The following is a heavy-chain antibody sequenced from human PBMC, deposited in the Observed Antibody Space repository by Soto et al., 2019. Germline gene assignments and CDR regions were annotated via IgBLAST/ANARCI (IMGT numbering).Heavy chain of an antibody. CDR2: IYYIGST. V-gene: IGHV4-59*08. CDR3: ARRYSSSFDY. CDR1: GGSISSYY. J-gene: IGHJ4*02. D-gene: IGHD6-13*01. Sequence: SETLSLTCTVSGGSISSYYWSWIRQPPGKGLEWIGYIYYIGSTNYNPSLKSRVTISVDTSKNHFSLKLSFLTAADTAVYYCARRYSSSFDYWGQGTLVTVSS.